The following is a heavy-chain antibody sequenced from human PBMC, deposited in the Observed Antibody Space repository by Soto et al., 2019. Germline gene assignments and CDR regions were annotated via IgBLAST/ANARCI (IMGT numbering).Heavy chain of an antibody. J-gene: IGHJ3*01. CDR3: AKQYRLRNGFDL. CDR1: GFTFSDYY. V-gene: IGHV3-11*01. CDR2: ISGTTYTT. D-gene: IGHD2-2*01. Sequence: QVQLVESGGGLVKPGGSLRLSCAASGFTFSDYYMSWIRQAPGKGLEWVSYISGTTYTTYYADSVKGRFTISRDNARNTLYLQMNSLSVEDTAVYYCAKQYRLRNGFDLWGHGTTVTVSS.